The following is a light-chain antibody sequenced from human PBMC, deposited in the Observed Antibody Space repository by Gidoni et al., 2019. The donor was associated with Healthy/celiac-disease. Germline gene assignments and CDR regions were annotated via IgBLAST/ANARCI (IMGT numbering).Light chain of an antibody. J-gene: IGKJ4*01. CDR1: QSVSSSY. V-gene: IGKV3-20*01. Sequence: EIVSTHSTGTLSLSPGERATLSCRASQSVSSSYLAWYQQKPGQAPRLLIYGASSRATGIPDRFSGSGSGTDFTLTISRLEPEDFAVYYCQQYGSSPNTFGGGTKVEIK. CDR2: GAS. CDR3: QQYGSSPNT.